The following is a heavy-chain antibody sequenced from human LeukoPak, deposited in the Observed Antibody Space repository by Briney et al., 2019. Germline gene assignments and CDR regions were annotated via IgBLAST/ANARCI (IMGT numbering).Heavy chain of an antibody. V-gene: IGHV3-9*01. CDR2: ISWNSGSI. D-gene: IGHD3-10*01. Sequence: SLRLSCAASGFTFSNAWMSWVRQAPGKGLEWVSGISWNSGSIGYADSVKGRFTISRDNAKNSLYLQMNSLRAEDTALYYCAKAEGYYGSGSSDAFDIWGQGTMVTVSS. CDR3: AKAEGYYGSGSSDAFDI. J-gene: IGHJ3*02. CDR1: GFTFSNAW.